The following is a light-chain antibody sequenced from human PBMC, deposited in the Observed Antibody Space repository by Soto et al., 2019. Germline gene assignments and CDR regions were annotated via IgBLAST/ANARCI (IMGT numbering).Light chain of an antibody. CDR3: QQYNNWPPTWT. J-gene: IGKJ1*01. CDR1: QSVNSN. V-gene: IGKV3-15*01. Sequence: EIVMTQSPATLSVSPGERATLSCRASQSVNSNLAWYQQKPGQAPRLLIYGASTRATGILARLSGSGSGTEFTLTISSLQSEDFAVYDCQQYNNWPPTWTFGQGTKVEIK. CDR2: GAS.